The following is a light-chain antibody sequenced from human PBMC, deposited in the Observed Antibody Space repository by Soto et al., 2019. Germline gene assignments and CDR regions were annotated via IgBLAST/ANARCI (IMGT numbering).Light chain of an antibody. CDR2: GAS. Sequence: EIVLTQSPGTLSLSPGERATLSCRASQSFTNNYLAWYQQKPGQAPKLLIYGASSRATGIPDGFSGRGSGTDFTLTISRLEPEDFAVYYCQQYGSSPPRTFGQGTKVEIK. J-gene: IGKJ1*01. CDR3: QQYGSSPPRT. CDR1: QSFTNNY. V-gene: IGKV3-20*01.